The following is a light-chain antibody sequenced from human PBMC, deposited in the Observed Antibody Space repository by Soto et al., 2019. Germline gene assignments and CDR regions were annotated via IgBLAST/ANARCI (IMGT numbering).Light chain of an antibody. CDR1: SSNIGTNY. J-gene: IGLJ1*01. CDR2: RNN. V-gene: IGLV1-47*01. Sequence: VLTQPPSASGTPGQGVSISCSGGSSNIGTNYVYWYQHLAGAAPKLLIYRNNQRPSGVPERFSASRSGTSASLAISGLRSEDESHYYCAAWDDSLSAYVFGTGTKVTVL. CDR3: AAWDDSLSAYV.